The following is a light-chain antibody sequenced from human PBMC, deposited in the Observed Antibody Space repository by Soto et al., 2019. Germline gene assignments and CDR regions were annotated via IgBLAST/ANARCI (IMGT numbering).Light chain of an antibody. J-gene: IGKJ1*01. CDR2: GAS. V-gene: IGKV3-20*01. Sequence: EMVLTQSPGTLSLSPGKRPTLSCRASQSVSNNYLAWYQQKPGQAPRLLIYGASNRATGIPDRFSGSGSGTDFTLPISRLEPEDFAVYYCQQYGSSGTFGQGTKVDIK. CDR1: QSVSNNY. CDR3: QQYGSSGT.